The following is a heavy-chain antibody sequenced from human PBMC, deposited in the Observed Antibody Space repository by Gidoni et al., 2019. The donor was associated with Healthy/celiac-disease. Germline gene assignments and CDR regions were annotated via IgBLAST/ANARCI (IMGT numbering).Heavy chain of an antibody. CDR3: ARYSLGVATPNADAFDI. Sequence: QLQLQESGSGLVKPSQTLSLTCAVSGGSISSGGYSWSWIRQPPGKGLEWIGYIYHSGSTYYNPSLKSRVTISVDRSKNQFSLKLSSVTAADTAVYYCARYSLGVATPNADAFDIWGQGTMVTVSS. J-gene: IGHJ3*02. CDR2: IYHSGST. CDR1: GGSISSGGYS. D-gene: IGHD6-19*01. V-gene: IGHV4-30-2*01.